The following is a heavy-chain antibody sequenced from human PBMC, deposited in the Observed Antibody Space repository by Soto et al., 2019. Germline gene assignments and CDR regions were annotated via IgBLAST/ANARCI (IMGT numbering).Heavy chain of an antibody. CDR1: GGSISSYY. CDR3: ARDTHLGGYNWFDP. J-gene: IGHJ5*02. Sequence: QVQLQESGPGLVKPSETLSLTCTVSGGSISSYYWSWIRQPPGKGLEWIGYIYYSGSTNYNPSLKSRVPISVDTSKNQFPLKLSSVTAADTAVYYCARDTHLGGYNWFDPWGQGTLVTVSS. D-gene: IGHD1-26*01. CDR2: IYYSGST. V-gene: IGHV4-59*01.